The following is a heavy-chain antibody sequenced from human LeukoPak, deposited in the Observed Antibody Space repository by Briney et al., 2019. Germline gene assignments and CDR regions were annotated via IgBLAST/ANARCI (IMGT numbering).Heavy chain of an antibody. D-gene: IGHD3-9*01. CDR1: GGSISSYY. CDR2: IYYSGST. CDR3: ARLIDYDILTGSGNWFDP. J-gene: IGHJ5*02. Sequence: SETLSLTCTVSGGSISSYYWSWIRQPPGKGLEWIGYIYYSGSTNYNPSLKSRVTISVDTSKNQFSLKLSSVTAADTAVYYCARLIDYDILTGSGNWFDPWGQGTLVTISS. V-gene: IGHV4-59*08.